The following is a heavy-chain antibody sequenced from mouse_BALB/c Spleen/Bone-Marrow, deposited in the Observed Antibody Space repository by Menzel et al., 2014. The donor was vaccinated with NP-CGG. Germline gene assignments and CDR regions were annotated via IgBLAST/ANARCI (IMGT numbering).Heavy chain of an antibody. D-gene: IGHD2-2*01. CDR1: GYTFTDYA. CDR3: ARGEGYDGWYFDV. Sequence: VKLMESGPELVRPGVSVKISCKGFGYTFTDYAMHWVKQSHAKSLEWIGVISTYSGNTNYNQKFKGRATMTVDKSSSTAYMELDRLTSEDSAIYYCARGEGYDGWYFDVWGAGTTVTVSS. V-gene: IGHV1-67*01. CDR2: ISTYSGNT. J-gene: IGHJ1*01.